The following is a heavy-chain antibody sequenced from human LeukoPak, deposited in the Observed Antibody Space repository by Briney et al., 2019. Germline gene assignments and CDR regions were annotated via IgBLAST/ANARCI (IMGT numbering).Heavy chain of an antibody. CDR2: ITGSGGRE. CDR1: GFTFSSYG. Sequence: GGTLRLSCAASGFTFSSYGMSWVRQAPGKGLEWVSAITGSGGREHYADSVKGRFTISRDNSKNTLYLQMDSLRVEDTAVYYCAKDGGDYGAFSSFDYWGQGTLVTVSS. V-gene: IGHV3-23*01. J-gene: IGHJ4*02. CDR3: AKDGGDYGAFSSFDY. D-gene: IGHD4-17*01.